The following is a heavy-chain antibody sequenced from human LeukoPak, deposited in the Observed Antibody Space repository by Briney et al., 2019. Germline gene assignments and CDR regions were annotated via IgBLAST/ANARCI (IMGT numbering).Heavy chain of an antibody. D-gene: IGHD3-10*01. CDR1: GYTFTSYA. Sequence: ASVKVSCKASGYTFTSYAMHWVRQAPGQRLEWMGWINAGNGNTKYSQKFQGRVTITRDTSASTAYMELSSLRSEDTAVYYCARDYYGSGRPGSFDYWGQGTLVTVSS. J-gene: IGHJ4*02. CDR2: INAGNGNT. CDR3: ARDYYGSGRPGSFDY. V-gene: IGHV1-3*01.